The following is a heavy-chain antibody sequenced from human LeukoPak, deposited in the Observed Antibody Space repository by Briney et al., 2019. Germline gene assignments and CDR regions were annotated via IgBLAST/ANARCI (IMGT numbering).Heavy chain of an antibody. Sequence: ASVKVSCKASGYTFTSYDINWVRQATGQGLEWMGWMNPNGGNTGYAQKFQGRVTMTRNTSISTAYMELSSLRSEDTAVYYCARGRADYGDYVFDPWGQGTLVTVSS. CDR2: MNPNGGNT. D-gene: IGHD4-17*01. J-gene: IGHJ5*02. CDR1: GYTFTSYD. CDR3: ARGRADYGDYVFDP. V-gene: IGHV1-8*01.